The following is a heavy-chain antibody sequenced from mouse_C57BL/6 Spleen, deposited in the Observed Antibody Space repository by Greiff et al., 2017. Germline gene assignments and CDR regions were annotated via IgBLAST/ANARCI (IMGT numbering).Heavy chain of an antibody. J-gene: IGHJ4*01. D-gene: IGHD1-1*02. V-gene: IGHV1-54*01. Sequence: QVQLQQSGAELVRPGTSVKVSCKASGYAFTNYLIEWVKQRPGQGLEWIGVINPGSGGTNYNEKFKGKATLTADKSSSTAYMQLSSLTSEDSAVYFCARNKVEDAMDYWGQGTSVTVSS. CDR3: ARNKVEDAMDY. CDR2: INPGSGGT. CDR1: GYAFTNYL.